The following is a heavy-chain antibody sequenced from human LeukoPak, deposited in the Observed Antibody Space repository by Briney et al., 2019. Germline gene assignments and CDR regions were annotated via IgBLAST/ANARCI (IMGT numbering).Heavy chain of an antibody. V-gene: IGHV1-69*05. D-gene: IGHD4-17*01. CDR2: IMPLFGTA. CDR3: ARDVHGDYGSGWFDP. J-gene: IGHJ5*02. CDR1: GGTLNNSA. Sequence: SVKVSCKTSGGTLNNSAISWVRPAPGQGLEWLGGIMPLFGTAGYAQKFQGRVTITKDESTRTVDLELTSLTSDDTAVYYCARDVHGDYGSGWFDPWGQGTLVSVSS.